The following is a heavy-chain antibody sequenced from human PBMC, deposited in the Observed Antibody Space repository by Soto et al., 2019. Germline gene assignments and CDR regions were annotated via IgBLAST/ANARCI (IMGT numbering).Heavy chain of an antibody. CDR2: ISSNGGTT. J-gene: IGHJ5*02. CDR3: GGYSGDGIWS. Sequence: EVQLVESGGGLVQPGGSLRLSCAASGFTFSSYSMHWVRQAPGKGLEYVSAISSNGGTTSYANSVKGRFTMSRDNSKNMLYLQMGSLRAEDMAVYYCGGYSGDGIWSWGQGTLVTVSS. CDR1: GFTFSSYS. D-gene: IGHD1-26*01. V-gene: IGHV3-64*01.